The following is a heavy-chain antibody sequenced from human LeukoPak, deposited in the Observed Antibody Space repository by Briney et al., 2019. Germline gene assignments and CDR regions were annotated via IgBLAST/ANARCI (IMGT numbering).Heavy chain of an antibody. Sequence: PSETLSLTCTVSGGAISSSSYNWGWIRQPPGKGLEWIGSIYYSGSTYYNPSLKSRVTISVDTSKNQFSLKLSSVTAADTAVYYCARDVVVPAAIRPARRFDPWGQGTLVTVSS. J-gene: IGHJ5*02. D-gene: IGHD2-2*02. V-gene: IGHV4-39*02. CDR2: IYYSGST. CDR3: ARDVVVPAAIRPARRFDP. CDR1: GGAISSSSYN.